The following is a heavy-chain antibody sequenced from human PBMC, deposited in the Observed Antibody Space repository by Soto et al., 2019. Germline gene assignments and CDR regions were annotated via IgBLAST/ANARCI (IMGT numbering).Heavy chain of an antibody. D-gene: IGHD6-13*01. CDR2: ITSTGDT. CDR1: GFTLNYYA. J-gene: IGHJ5*02. CDR3: AKEIAAFATFGFDP. Sequence: GGSLILSCAASGFTLNYYAINWVRQAPGKGLEWVSAITSTGDTYYVDSVKGRFTISRDNSKNTLYLQMNSLRAEDTAVYYCAKEIAAFATFGFDPGGKGTWATAPS. V-gene: IGHV3-23*01.